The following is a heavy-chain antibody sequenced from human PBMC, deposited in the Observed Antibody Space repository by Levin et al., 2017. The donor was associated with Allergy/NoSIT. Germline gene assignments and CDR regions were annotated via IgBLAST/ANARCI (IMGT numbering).Heavy chain of an antibody. J-gene: IGHJ4*02. CDR2: TSSNGNDK. CDR1: GFTFSSHG. Sequence: GGSLRLSCAASGFTFSSHGIHWVRQAPGKGLEWVAVTSSNGNDKKYAESVKGRFTISRDNSKNTLYLQMNSLRTEDTAVYYCARGCGESKNGYIMDNWGQGTQVTVSS. D-gene: IGHD5-18*01. CDR3: ARGCGESKNGYIMDN. V-gene: IGHV3-30*03.